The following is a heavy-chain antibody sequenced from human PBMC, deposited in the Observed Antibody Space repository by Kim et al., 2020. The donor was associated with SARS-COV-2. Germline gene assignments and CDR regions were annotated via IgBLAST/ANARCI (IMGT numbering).Heavy chain of an antibody. J-gene: IGHJ6*02. D-gene: IGHD6-6*01. CDR1: GYTFTSYG. Sequence: ASVKVSCKASGYTFTSYGISWVRQAPGQGLEWMGWISAYNGNTNYAQKLQGRVTMTTDTSTSTAYMELRSLRSDDTAVYYCAGGYSSSSYYYYYGMDVWGQGTTVTVSS. V-gene: IGHV1-18*01. CDR3: AGGYSSSSYYYYYGMDV. CDR2: ISAYNGNT.